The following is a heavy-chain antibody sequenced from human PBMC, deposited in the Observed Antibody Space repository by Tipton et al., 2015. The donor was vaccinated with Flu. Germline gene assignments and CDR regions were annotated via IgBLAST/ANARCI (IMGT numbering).Heavy chain of an antibody. J-gene: IGHJ4*02. CDR3: ARHTGDSVRGVIDY. V-gene: IGHV4-38-2*01. D-gene: IGHD3-10*02. CDR2: IHYSGSP. Sequence: TLSLTCAVSGYSISSGYYWGWIRQPPGKGLEWIGNIHYSGSPHYNPSLKSRATILVDTSKNQFSLRLSSVTAADTAVYYCARHTGDSVRGVIDYWGQGTLVTVSS. CDR1: GYSISSGYY.